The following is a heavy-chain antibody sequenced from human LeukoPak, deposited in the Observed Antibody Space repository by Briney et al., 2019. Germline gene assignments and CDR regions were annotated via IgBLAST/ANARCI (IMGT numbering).Heavy chain of an antibody. D-gene: IGHD3-9*01. Sequence: GGSLRLSCAASGFTFSSYGMHWVRQAPGKGLEWVSYISSSSSTIYYADSVKGRFTISRDNAKNSLYLQMNSLRAEDTAVYYCARGRYFDWFYYFDYWGQGTLVTVSS. CDR1: GFTFSSYG. CDR3: ARGRYFDWFYYFDY. CDR2: ISSSSSTI. J-gene: IGHJ4*02. V-gene: IGHV3-48*01.